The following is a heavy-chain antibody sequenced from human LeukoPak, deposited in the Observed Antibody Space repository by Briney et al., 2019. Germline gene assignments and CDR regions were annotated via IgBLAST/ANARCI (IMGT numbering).Heavy chain of an antibody. Sequence: GASVKVSCKASGNTFTNYYMHWVRQAPGQGLEWMGIINPSAGTTTYAQKFQGRVTMTIDTSTSTAYMELRSLRSDDTAVYYCARDERAAAAGTTGYFDHWGQGTLVTVSS. CDR3: ARDERAAAAGTTGYFDH. V-gene: IGHV1-46*01. J-gene: IGHJ4*02. D-gene: IGHD6-13*01. CDR2: INPSAGTT. CDR1: GNTFTNYY.